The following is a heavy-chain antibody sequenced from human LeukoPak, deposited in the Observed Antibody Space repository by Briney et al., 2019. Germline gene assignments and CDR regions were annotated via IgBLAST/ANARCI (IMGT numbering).Heavy chain of an antibody. CDR1: GFSVSNNY. V-gene: IGHV3-53*01. Sequence: GGSLRLSCAASGFSVSNNYMSWVRQAPGKGLEWVSVIYTAGDIYYADSVKGRFTISRDSSKNTLYLQMNGLRAEDTAVYYCAGDSDIGAPDYWGQGILVTVSS. J-gene: IGHJ4*02. D-gene: IGHD6-13*01. CDR3: AGDSDIGAPDY. CDR2: IYTAGDI.